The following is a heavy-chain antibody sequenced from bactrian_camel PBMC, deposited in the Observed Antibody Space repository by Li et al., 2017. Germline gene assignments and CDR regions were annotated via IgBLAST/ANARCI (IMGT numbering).Heavy chain of an antibody. CDR2: GDSAGVSA. CDR1: GYTGSTYC. D-gene: IGHD6*01. V-gene: IGHV3S40*01. J-gene: IGHJ4*01. CDR3: AATTRYAGSWFDRSKWLY. Sequence: VQLVESGGGSVQAGNSLRISCAASGYTGSTYCMSWFRQTTGKQREGVAGYASAGDSAGVSAYYADSVRGRFTISQDDANNTVYLQMDSLKPEDTAMYYCAATTRYAGSWFDRSKWLYWGQGTQVTVS.